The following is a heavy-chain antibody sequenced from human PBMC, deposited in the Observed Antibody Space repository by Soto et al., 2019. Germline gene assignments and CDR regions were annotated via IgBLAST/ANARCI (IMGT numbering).Heavy chain of an antibody. CDR3: ARDRPPTPLTGTTRDY. CDR2: ISAYNGNT. V-gene: IGHV1-18*01. CDR1: GYTFTSYG. J-gene: IGHJ4*02. Sequence: QVQLVQSGAEVKKPGASVKVSCKASGYTFTSYGISWVRQAPGQGLEWMGWISAYNGNTNYAQKLQGRVTMTTDTATSTAYMELRSLRSDDTAVYYCARDRPPTPLTGTTRDYWCQGTLVTVSS. D-gene: IGHD1-20*01.